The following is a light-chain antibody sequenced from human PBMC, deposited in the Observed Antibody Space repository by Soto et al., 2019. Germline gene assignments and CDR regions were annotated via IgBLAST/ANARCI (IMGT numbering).Light chain of an antibody. CDR1: QSVTSNY. CDR2: GAS. V-gene: IGKV3-20*01. Sequence: EIVLTQSPGTLSLSPGGIATRSCRSSQSVTSNYLAWYQQTPGQAPRLLIYGASSRATGITDRFSGSGYGKDLTITISRLEPEDFAVYYCQQYDNSPITFGQGTRMEIK. CDR3: QQYDNSPIT. J-gene: IGKJ5*01.